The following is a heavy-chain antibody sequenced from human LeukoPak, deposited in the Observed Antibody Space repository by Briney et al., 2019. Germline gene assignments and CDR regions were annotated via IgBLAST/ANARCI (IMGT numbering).Heavy chain of an antibody. V-gene: IGHV1-58*01. D-gene: IGHD3-3*01. J-gene: IGHJ4*02. CDR3: AAATPYYDFWSGYYSPPGGLGG. CDR2: IVVGSGNT. CDR1: GFTFTSSA. Sequence: GASVKVSCKASGFTFTSSAVQWVRQARGQRLEWIGWIVVGSGNTNYAQKFQERVTITRDMSTSTAYMELSSLRSEDTAVYYCAAATPYYDFWSGYYSPPGGLGGWGQGTLVTVSS.